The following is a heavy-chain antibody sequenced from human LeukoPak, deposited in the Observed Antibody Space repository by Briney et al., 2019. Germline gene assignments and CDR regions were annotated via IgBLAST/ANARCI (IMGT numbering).Heavy chain of an antibody. D-gene: IGHD3-10*01. Sequence: GGSLRPSCASSGFTFNSYPMSLVRQAPGKGLEWVSAISGSGGSKYYADSVKGRFTISRDNSKNTLYLQMNSLRAEDTAVYYCAINPGGDYWGQGTLVTVSS. CDR2: ISGSGGSK. CDR3: AINPGGDY. V-gene: IGHV3-23*01. J-gene: IGHJ4*02. CDR1: GFTFNSYP.